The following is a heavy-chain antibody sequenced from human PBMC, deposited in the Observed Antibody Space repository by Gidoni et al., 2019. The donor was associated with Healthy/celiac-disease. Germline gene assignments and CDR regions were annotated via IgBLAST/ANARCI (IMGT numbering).Heavy chain of an antibody. CDR2: ISYDGSNK. J-gene: IGHJ4*02. D-gene: IGHD3-10*01. CDR3: AKGAVPASYGSGSYLFDY. CDR1: GFTFSSYG. Sequence: QVPLVESGGGVVQPGRSMRLPCAASGFTFSSYGLHWVRQAPGKGLEWVAVISYDGSNKYYADSVKGRFTISRDNSKNTLYLQMNSLRAEDTAVYYCAKGAVPASYGSGSYLFDYWGQGTLVTVSS. V-gene: IGHV3-30*18.